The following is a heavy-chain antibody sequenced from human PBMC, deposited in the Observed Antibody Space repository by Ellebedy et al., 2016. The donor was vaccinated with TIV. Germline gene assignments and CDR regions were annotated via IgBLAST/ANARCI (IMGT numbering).Heavy chain of an antibody. V-gene: IGHV1-2*02. CDR3: ARGDIVVVPAEYYFDY. D-gene: IGHD2-2*01. J-gene: IGHJ4*02. CDR1: GYTFTGYY. Sequence: ASVKVSCKASGYTFTGYYMHWVRQAPGQGLEWMGWINPNSGGTNYAQKFQGRVTMTRDTSISTAYMELSRLRSDDTAVYYCARGDIVVVPAEYYFDYWGQGTLVTVSS. CDR2: INPNSGGT.